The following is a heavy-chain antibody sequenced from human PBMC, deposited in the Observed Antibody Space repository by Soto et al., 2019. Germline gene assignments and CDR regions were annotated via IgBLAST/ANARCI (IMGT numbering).Heavy chain of an antibody. CDR3: ATDSVVRDAEYFQH. Sequence: GASVKVSCKVSGDTLTELSMHWVRQAPGKGLEWMGGFDPEDGETIYAQKFQGRVTMTEDTSTDTAYMELSSLRSEDTAVYYCATDSVVRDAEYFQHWGQGTLVTVSS. D-gene: IGHD2-15*01. J-gene: IGHJ1*01. CDR2: FDPEDGET. V-gene: IGHV1-24*01. CDR1: GDTLTELS.